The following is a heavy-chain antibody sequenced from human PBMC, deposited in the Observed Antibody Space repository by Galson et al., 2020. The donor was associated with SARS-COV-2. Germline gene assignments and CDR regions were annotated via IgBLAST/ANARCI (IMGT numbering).Heavy chain of an antibody. J-gene: IGHJ5*02. V-gene: IGHV1-2*02. Sequence: ASVQVSCRASGYTFTGHYMHWVRQLPGQGFEWMGWINPNSGSTRYTQNFQNRVTMTRNTSISTADLELSSLPSDDRAGYFCVRKGAPGPLIWVDPWCQGILVTVSA. D-gene: IGHD3-16*01. CDR2: INPNSGST. CDR1: GYTFTGHY. CDR3: VRKGAPGPLIWVDP.